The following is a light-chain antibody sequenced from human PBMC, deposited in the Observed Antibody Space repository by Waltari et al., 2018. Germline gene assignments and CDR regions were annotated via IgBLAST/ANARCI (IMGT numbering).Light chain of an antibody. J-gene: IGKJ2*01. Sequence: DIQMTQSPSSLSASVGDRVTITCRASQDIRNYLSWYQQKPGKAPKLLIYVASSLQRGVPSRFSGSGSGTDFTLTISSLQPEDFATYYCLQGYYYHTFGQGTKLEVK. V-gene: IGKV1-39*01. CDR3: LQGYYYHT. CDR1: QDIRNY. CDR2: VAS.